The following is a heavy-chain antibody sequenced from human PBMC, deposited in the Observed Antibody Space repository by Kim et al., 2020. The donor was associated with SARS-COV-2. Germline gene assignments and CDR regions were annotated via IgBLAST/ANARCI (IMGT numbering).Heavy chain of an antibody. CDR3: ARGSFYGMDV. V-gene: IGHV3-74*01. CDR1: GFTFRSHW. J-gene: IGHJ6*02. CDR2: INIDGTGT. Sequence: GGSLRLSCAASGFTFRSHWMHWVRQAPGKGLVWVSGINIDGTGTSFADSVKGRVTISRDNAKNTLYLQMNSLRADDTAVYYCARGSFYGMDVWGQGTTVT.